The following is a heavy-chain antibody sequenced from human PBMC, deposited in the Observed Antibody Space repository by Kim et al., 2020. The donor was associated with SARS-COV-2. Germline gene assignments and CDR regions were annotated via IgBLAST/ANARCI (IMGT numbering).Heavy chain of an antibody. V-gene: IGHV3-30-3*01. CDR1: GFTFSSYA. D-gene: IGHD6-13*01. CDR2: ISYDGSNK. CDR3: ARDLSGEAAGDLPAEYFQH. Sequence: GGSLRLSCAASGFTFSSYAMHWVRQAPGKGLEWVAVISYDGSNKYYADSVKGRFTISRDNSKNTLYLQMNSLRAEDTAVYYCARDLSGEAAGDLPAEYFQHWGQGTLVTVSS. J-gene: IGHJ1*01.